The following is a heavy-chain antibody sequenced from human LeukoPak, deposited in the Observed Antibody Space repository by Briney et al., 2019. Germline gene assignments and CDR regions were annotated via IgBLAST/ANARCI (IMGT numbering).Heavy chain of an antibody. CDR1: GFTFDDYA. CDR3: ASGRSYDSSGLDY. CDR2: ISWNSGSI. J-gene: IGHJ4*02. V-gene: IGHV3-9*01. D-gene: IGHD3-22*01. Sequence: GRSLRLSCAASGFTFDDYAMHWVRQAPGKGLEWVSGISWNSGSIGYADSVKGRFTISRDNAKNSLYLQINSLRAEDTALYYCASGRSYDSSGLDYWGQGTLVTVSS.